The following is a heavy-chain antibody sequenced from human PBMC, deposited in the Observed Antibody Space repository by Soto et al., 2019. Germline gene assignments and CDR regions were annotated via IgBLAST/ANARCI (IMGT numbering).Heavy chain of an antibody. D-gene: IGHD5-18*01. CDR3: ARGRAGYSYGYGEDY. Sequence: QVQLQQWGAGLLKPSETLSLTCAVYGGSFSGYYWSWIRQPPGKGLEWIGEINHSGSTNYNPSLTSRVTISVDTSKNQFSLKLSSVTAADAAVYYCARGRAGYSYGYGEDYWGQGTLVTVSS. J-gene: IGHJ4*02. CDR2: INHSGST. CDR1: GGSFSGYY. V-gene: IGHV4-34*01.